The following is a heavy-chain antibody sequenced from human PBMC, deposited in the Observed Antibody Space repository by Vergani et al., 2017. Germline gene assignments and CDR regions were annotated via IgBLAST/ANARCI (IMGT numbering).Heavy chain of an antibody. J-gene: IGHJ4*02. D-gene: IGHD4-17*01. CDR1: GGSISSGDYY. CDR2: IYYSGST. V-gene: IGHV4-30-4*08. CDR3: ARAPGAYGDVLVDY. Sequence: QVQLQESVPGLVKPSQTLSLTCTVSGGSISSGDYYWSWIRQPPGKGLEWIGYIYYSGSTYYNPSLKSRVTISVDTSKNQSSLKLSSVTAADTAVYYCARAPGAYGDVLVDYWGQGTLVTVSS.